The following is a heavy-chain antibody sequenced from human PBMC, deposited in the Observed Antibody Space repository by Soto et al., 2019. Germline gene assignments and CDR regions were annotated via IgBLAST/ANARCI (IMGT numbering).Heavy chain of an antibody. CDR1: GGSISSSSYY. Sequence: SETLSLTCTVSGGSISSSSYYWGWIRQPPGKGPEWIGSIYYSGSTYYNPSLKSRVTISVDTSKNQFSLKLSSVTAADTAVYYCARASYYDSSGYYYVLIDYWGQGTLVTVSS. CDR3: ARASYYDSSGYYYVLIDY. CDR2: IYYSGST. J-gene: IGHJ4*02. D-gene: IGHD3-22*01. V-gene: IGHV4-39*07.